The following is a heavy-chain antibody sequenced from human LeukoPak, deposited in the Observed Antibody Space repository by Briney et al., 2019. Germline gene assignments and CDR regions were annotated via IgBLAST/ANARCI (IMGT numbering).Heavy chain of an antibody. CDR3: ARNRAAAGDWLDP. Sequence: GGSLRLSCAASGFTFSAYGVHWVRQAPGKGLEWLAFIRYDGRIKNYADSVKGRFTISRDNSKNTLYLQINSLTTEDTSLYYCARNRAAAGDWLDPWGQGTLVIVSS. D-gene: IGHD6-13*01. CDR2: IRYDGRIK. CDR1: GFTFSAYG. J-gene: IGHJ5*02. V-gene: IGHV3-30*02.